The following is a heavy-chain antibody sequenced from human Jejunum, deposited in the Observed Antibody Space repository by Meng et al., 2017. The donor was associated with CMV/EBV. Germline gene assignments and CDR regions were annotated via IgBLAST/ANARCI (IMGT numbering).Heavy chain of an antibody. CDR3: ASGLGHASNNSHDY. J-gene: IGHJ4*02. D-gene: IGHD1-1*01. CDR1: GDSLRLHY. CDR2: VYYSGYA. Sequence: VSGDSLRLHYWSSLRQPPRTGLGLIGHVYYSGYATSSPSLRSLLTISVDMSQNQFSLKLRSVTAADTAMYFCASGLGHASNNSHDYWGQGTLVTVSS. V-gene: IGHV4-59*11.